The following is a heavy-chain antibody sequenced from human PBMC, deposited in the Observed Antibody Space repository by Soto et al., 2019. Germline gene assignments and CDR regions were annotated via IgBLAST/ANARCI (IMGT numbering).Heavy chain of an antibody. V-gene: IGHV4-39*01. D-gene: IGHD3-22*01. CDR2: IYYSGST. J-gene: IGHJ1*01. CDR1: GGSISSSSYY. Sequence: SETLSLTCTVSGGSISSSSYYWGWIRQPPGKGLEWIGSIYYSGSTYYNPSLKSRVTISVDTSKNQFSLKLSSVTAADTAVYYCARHYYYDSSVSSPEYFQRGGQGTLVT. CDR3: ARHYYYDSSVSSPEYFQR.